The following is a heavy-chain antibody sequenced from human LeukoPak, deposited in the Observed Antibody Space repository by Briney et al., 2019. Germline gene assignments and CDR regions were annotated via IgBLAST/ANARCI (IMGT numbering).Heavy chain of an antibody. CDR3: ARHVLRDGYNHFDY. D-gene: IGHD5-24*01. V-gene: IGHV5-51*01. CDR2: IYPGDSDT. CDR1: GYSFTSYW. Sequence: GESLQISCQGSGYSFTSYWIGWVRQMPGKGLEWMGIIYPGDSDTRYSPSFQGQVTISADKSISTAYLQWSSLKASDTAMYYCARHVLRDGYNHFDYWGQGTLVTVSS. J-gene: IGHJ4*02.